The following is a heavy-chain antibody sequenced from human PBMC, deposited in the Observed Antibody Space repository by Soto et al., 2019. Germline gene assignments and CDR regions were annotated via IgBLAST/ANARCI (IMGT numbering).Heavy chain of an antibody. V-gene: IGHV4-59*12. Sequence: SETLSLTCTVSGGSISSYYWSWIRQPPGKGLEWIGYIYYSGSTNYNPSLKSRVTISVDTSKNQFSLKLSSVTAADTAVYYCARGVLGYCTNGVCPRPYWGQGTLVTVSS. CDR1: GGSISSYY. J-gene: IGHJ4*02. D-gene: IGHD2-8*01. CDR3: ARGVLGYCTNGVCPRPY. CDR2: IYYSGST.